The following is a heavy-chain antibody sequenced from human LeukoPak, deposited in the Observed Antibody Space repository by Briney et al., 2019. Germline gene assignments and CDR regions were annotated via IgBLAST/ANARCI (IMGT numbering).Heavy chain of an antibody. Sequence: PSETLSLTCTVSGVSINSSYYYWGWIRQPPGKGLEWIGSIYYSGSTYYNPSLESRVTISVDTSKNQFSLKVSSVTAADTAVYYCARGFFDLSYYYYMDVWGKGTTVTVSS. V-gene: IGHV4-39*01. D-gene: IGHD3-9*01. CDR1: GVSINSSYYY. CDR2: IYYSGST. J-gene: IGHJ6*03. CDR3: ARGFFDLSYYYYMDV.